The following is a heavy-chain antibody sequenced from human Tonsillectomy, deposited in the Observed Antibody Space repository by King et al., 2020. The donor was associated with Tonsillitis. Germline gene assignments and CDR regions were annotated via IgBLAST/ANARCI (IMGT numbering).Heavy chain of an antibody. V-gene: IGHV4-59*08. Sequence: QLQESGPGLVKPSETLSLTCTVSGGSISSYYWSWIRPPPGKGLEWIGYIYYSGSTNYNPSLKSRVTISVDTSKNQFSLKLSSVTAADTAVYYCARHEIAAAGTDFDYWGQGTLVTVSS. CDR3: ARHEIAAAGTDFDY. D-gene: IGHD6-13*01. J-gene: IGHJ4*02. CDR1: GGSISSYY. CDR2: IYYSGST.